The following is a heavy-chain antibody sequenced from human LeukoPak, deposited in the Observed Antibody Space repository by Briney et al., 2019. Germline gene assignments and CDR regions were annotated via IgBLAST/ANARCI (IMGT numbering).Heavy chain of an antibody. CDR2: ISSSSSYI. V-gene: IGHV3-21*01. CDR3: ARGNDYYDSSGYYY. Sequence: GGSLRLSCAASGLTLSYYSMNWVRQAPGKGLEWVSFISSSSSYIYYADSVKGRFTISRDNAKNSLFLQMNSLRAEDTAVYYCARGNDYYDSSGYYYWGQGTLVTVSS. D-gene: IGHD3-22*01. CDR1: GLTLSYYS. J-gene: IGHJ4*02.